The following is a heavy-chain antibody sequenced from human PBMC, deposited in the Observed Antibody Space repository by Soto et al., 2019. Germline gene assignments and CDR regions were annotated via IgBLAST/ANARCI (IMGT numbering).Heavy chain of an antibody. CDR2: INHSGST. J-gene: IGHJ4*02. CDR3: ARGSGIAAAGRGSFDY. CDR1: GGSFSGYY. D-gene: IGHD6-13*01. V-gene: IGHV4-34*01. Sequence: SETLSLTCAVYGGSFSGYYWSWIRQPPGKGLEWIGEINHSGSTNYNPSLKSRVTISVDTSKNQFSLKLSSVTAADTAVYYCARGSGIAAAGRGSFDYWGQGTLV.